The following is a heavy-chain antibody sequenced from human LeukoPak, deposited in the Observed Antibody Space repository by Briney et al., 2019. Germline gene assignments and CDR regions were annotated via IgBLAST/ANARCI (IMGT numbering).Heavy chain of an antibody. V-gene: IGHV1-8*01. CDR2: MNPNSDNT. D-gene: IGHD2-2*01. CDR3: AREWHCSSTSCNNWFDP. J-gene: IGHJ5*02. CDR1: GYTFTSYG. Sequence: ASVKVSYKASGYTFTSYGINWVRQATGQGLEWMGWMNPNSDNTGYAQKFQGRVTMTRNTSISTAYMELSSLRSEDTAVYYCAREWHCSSTSCNNWFDPWGQGTLVTVSS.